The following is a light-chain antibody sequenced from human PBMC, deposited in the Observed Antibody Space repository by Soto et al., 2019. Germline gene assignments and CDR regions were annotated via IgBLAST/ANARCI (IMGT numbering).Light chain of an antibody. CDR3: HQYGISPPRT. CDR2: GVS. V-gene: IGKV3-20*01. J-gene: IGKJ1*01. CDR1: QRLASNY. Sequence: DIVLTQSPGTLSLSPGERATLSCRASQRLASNYLAWYQQRPGQAPRLLLYGVSSRATGIPDRFSGSGSGTDFTLTITRLEPEDFAVYYCHQYGISPPRTFGQGTKVDIK.